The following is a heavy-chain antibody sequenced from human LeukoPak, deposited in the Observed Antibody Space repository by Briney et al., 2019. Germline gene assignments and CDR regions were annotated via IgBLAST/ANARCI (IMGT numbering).Heavy chain of an antibody. CDR1: GYTFTSYG. D-gene: IGHD4-11*01. J-gene: IGHJ5*02. CDR2: ISAYNGNT. Sequence: ASVKVSCKASGYTFTSYGISWVRQAPGQGLEWMGWISAYNGNTNYAQKFQGRVTMTRDTSTSTVYMELSSLRSEDTAVYYCARGPLVDYSIWFDPWGQGTLVTVSS. CDR3: ARGPLVDYSIWFDP. V-gene: IGHV1-18*01.